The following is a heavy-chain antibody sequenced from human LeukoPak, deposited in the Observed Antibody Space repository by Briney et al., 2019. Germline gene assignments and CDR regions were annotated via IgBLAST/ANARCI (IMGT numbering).Heavy chain of an antibody. Sequence: GGSLRLSCAASGFTFNTYGMHWIRQAPGKGLEWVAFIQYDGSIKYYGDSVKGRFTVSRDNSKNTLYLQMNSPRPEDTAVYYCTRDSGSVWYEAHLDPWGQGTLVTVSS. D-gene: IGHD6-19*01. V-gene: IGHV3-30*02. J-gene: IGHJ5*02. CDR2: IQYDGSIK. CDR1: GFTFNTYG. CDR3: TRDSGSVWYEAHLDP.